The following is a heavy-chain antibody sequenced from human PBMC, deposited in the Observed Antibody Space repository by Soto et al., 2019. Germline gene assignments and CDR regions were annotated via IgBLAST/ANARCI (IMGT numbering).Heavy chain of an antibody. Sequence: EVQLLESGGGLVQPGGSLRLSCAASGFTFSSYAMSWVRQAPGKGLEWVSAISGSGGSTYYADSVKGRFTISRDNSKNTLHLQMISVRGEDMAGYYCARYCSSTSCYSRDAFDIWGQGTMVTVSS. V-gene: IGHV3-23*01. D-gene: IGHD2-2*01. CDR1: GFTFSSYA. CDR2: ISGSGGST. CDR3: ARYCSSTSCYSRDAFDI. J-gene: IGHJ3*02.